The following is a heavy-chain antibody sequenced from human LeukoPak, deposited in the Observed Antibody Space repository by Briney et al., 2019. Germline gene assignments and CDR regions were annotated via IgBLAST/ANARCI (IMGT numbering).Heavy chain of an antibody. D-gene: IGHD3-22*01. CDR2: IRSKTDGGTT. CDR1: GFTFSNAW. V-gene: IGHV3-15*01. CDR3: TTDVTTMIAVVTDY. J-gene: IGHJ4*02. Sequence: GGSLRLSCAASGFTFSNAWMSWVRQAPGKGLEWVGRIRSKTDGGTTDYAAPVKGRFTISRDDSKNTLYLQMNSLKTEDTAVYYCTTDVTTMIAVVTDYWGQGTLVTVSS.